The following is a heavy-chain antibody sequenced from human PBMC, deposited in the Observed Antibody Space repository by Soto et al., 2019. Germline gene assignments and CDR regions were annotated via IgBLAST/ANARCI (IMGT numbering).Heavy chain of an antibody. Sequence: QVQLQESGPGLVKPSQTLSLTCTVSGGSISSGGYYWSWIRQHPGKGLEWIGYIYYSGSTYYHPSLKSRVTIPVDPAKSQCSLKLSSVTAADTAVYYCARSGYSYGPNPLLYWGQGTLVTVSS. D-gene: IGHD5-18*01. J-gene: IGHJ4*02. CDR1: GGSISSGGYY. CDR3: ARSGYSYGPNPLLY. V-gene: IGHV4-31*03. CDR2: IYYSGST.